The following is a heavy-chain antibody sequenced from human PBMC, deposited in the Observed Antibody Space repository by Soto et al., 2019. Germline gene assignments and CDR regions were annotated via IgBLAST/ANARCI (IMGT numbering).Heavy chain of an antibody. Sequence: ESLKISCAASGFTFSTYGMNWVRQAPGKGLEWLSSISDSGHYIYYADSVKGRFTISRDNTKNSLFLQMNSLRGEDTAVYYCARSGLALPYSASHWFDPWGQGTLVTVSS. V-gene: IGHV3-21*01. CDR3: ARSGLALPYSASHWFDP. CDR2: ISDSGHYI. J-gene: IGHJ5*01. D-gene: IGHD3-22*01. CDR1: GFTFSTYG.